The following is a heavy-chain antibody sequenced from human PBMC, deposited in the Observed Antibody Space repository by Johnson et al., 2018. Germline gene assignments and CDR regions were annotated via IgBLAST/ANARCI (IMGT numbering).Heavy chain of an antibody. CDR2: IYPGDSDT. CDR1: GYSFTSYW. Sequence: EVQLVESGAEVKKPGESLKISCKGSGYSFTSYWNGWVRQMPGKGLEWMGIIYPGDSDTRYSPSFQGQAPIPADRSLNTAYLQWSSLKTSDTAMYYGERRASGMDGWGQGTTVTFSS. J-gene: IGHJ6*02. V-gene: IGHV5-51*01. CDR3: ERRASGMDG.